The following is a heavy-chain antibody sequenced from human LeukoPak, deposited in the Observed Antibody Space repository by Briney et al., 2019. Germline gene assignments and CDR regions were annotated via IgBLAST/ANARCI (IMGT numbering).Heavy chain of an antibody. D-gene: IGHD3-22*01. CDR1: GFTFSDYY. V-gene: IGHV3-11*01. CDR2: ISSSGSTI. CDR3: AKAYTSGYVDY. Sequence: GGSLRLSCAASGFTFSDYYMSWIRQAPGKGLEWVSYISSSGSTIYYADSVKGRFTISRDNAKNSLYLQMNSLRAEDTAVYYCAKAYTSGYVDYWGQGTLVTVSS. J-gene: IGHJ4*02.